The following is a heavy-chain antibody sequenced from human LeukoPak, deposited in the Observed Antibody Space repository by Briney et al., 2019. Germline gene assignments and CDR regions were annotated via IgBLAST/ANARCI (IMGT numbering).Heavy chain of an antibody. V-gene: IGHV3-7*01. CDR3: ARSIWFGELSTGY. Sequence: RRSLRLSCAASGFTFSSHWMSCVRQAPRKGLECVADIKQDGSEKYYVDSVKGRFTISRDNAKNSVYLQMNSLRAEDTAVYYCARSIWFGELSTGYWGQGTLVTVSS. J-gene: IGHJ4*02. CDR1: GFTFSSHW. CDR2: IKQDGSEK. D-gene: IGHD3-10*01.